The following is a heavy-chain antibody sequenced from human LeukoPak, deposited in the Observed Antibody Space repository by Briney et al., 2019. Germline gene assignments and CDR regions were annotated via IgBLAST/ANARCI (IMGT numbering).Heavy chain of an antibody. CDR1: GYTFTGYY. CDR3: ATLNWNYQSFDY. D-gene: IGHD1-7*01. V-gene: IGHV1-2*02. J-gene: IGHJ4*02. CDR2: INPNSGGT. Sequence: ASVKVSCKASGYTFTGYYIHWVRQAPGQGLEWMGWINPNSGGTNNAQKFQGRVTMTRDTSISTAYMELSRLRSDDTAVYYCATLNWNYQSFDYWGQGTLVTVSS.